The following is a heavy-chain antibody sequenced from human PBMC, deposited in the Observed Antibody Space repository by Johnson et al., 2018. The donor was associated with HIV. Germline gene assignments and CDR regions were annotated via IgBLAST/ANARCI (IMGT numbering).Heavy chain of an antibody. CDR1: GFTFSSYA. J-gene: IGHJ3*01. D-gene: IGHD1-14*01. V-gene: IGHV3-30*04. CDR3: ARDQGENHNAFDL. CDR2: ISYDGSNK. Sequence: QMQLVESGGGVVQPGRSLRLSCAASGFTFSSYAMHWVRQAPGKGLEWVAVISYDGSNKYYADSVKGRFTISRDNSKNTLYLQMNSLRAEGTAVYYCARDQGENHNAFDLWGQGTMVTVSS.